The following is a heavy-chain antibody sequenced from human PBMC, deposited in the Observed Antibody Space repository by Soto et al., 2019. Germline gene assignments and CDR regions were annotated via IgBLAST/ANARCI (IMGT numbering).Heavy chain of an antibody. Sequence: ASVKVSCKASGYTFTSYGISWVRQAPGQGLEGMGWISAYNGNTNYAQKLQGRVTMTTDTSTSTAYMEPRSLRSDDTAVYYCARDVRQLGYCSGGSCPLDYWGQGTLVTVSS. CDR1: GYTFTSYG. CDR3: ARDVRQLGYCSGGSCPLDY. CDR2: ISAYNGNT. V-gene: IGHV1-18*01. J-gene: IGHJ4*02. D-gene: IGHD2-15*01.